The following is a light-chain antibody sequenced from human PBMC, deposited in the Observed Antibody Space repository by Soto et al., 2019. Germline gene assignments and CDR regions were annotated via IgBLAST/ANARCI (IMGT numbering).Light chain of an antibody. J-gene: IGKJ2*01. V-gene: IGKV1-39*01. CDR3: QQSYRTPYT. Sequence: DIQMTQSPSSLSASVGDRVNITCRASQSISSYLNWYQQKPGKAPKLLVYAASRLQSGVPSRFSGTGSGTDFTLTISSLQPEDFATYYCQQSYRTPYTFGQGTKLETK. CDR1: QSISSY. CDR2: AAS.